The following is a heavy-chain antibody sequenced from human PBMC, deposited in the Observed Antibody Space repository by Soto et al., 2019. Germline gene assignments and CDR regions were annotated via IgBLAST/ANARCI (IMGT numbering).Heavy chain of an antibody. CDR3: AREYWNYVYYYYGMDV. Sequence: GGSLRLSCAASGFTFSSYAMHWVRQAPGKGLEWVAVISYDGSNKYYADSVKGRFTISRDNSKNTLYLQMNSLRAEDTAVYYCAREYWNYVYYYYGMDVWGQGTTVTVSS. V-gene: IGHV3-30-3*01. CDR1: GFTFSSYA. J-gene: IGHJ6*02. D-gene: IGHD1-7*01. CDR2: ISYDGSNK.